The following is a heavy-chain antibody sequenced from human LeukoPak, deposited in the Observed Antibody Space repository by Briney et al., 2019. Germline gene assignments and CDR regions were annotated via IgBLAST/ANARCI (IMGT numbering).Heavy chain of an antibody. V-gene: IGHV4-4*02. J-gene: IGHJ6*04. D-gene: IGHD2-2*01. CDR1: GGSISSSNW. CDR2: IYHSGST. Sequence: SGTLSLTCAVSGGSISSSNWWSWVRQPPGKGLEWIGEIYHSGSTNYNPSLKSRVTISVDKSKNQFSLKLSSMTAADTAVYYCARGRTVPAATDYYYYGMDVWGKGTTVTVSS. CDR3: ARGRTVPAATDYYYYGMDV.